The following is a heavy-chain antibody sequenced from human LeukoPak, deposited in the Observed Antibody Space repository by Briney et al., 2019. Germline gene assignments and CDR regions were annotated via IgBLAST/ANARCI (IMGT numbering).Heavy chain of an antibody. J-gene: IGHJ4*02. CDR1: SYSISSGYY. CDR3: ARLINDYGDLNYFDY. D-gene: IGHD4-17*01. V-gene: IGHV4-38-2*01. Sequence: SETLSLTXAVSSYSISSGYYWGWIRQPPGKGLEWIASIYHSGKTHYNPSLKSRVTLSVDTSKNQFSLKLSSVTAADTAVYYCARLINDYGDLNYFDYWGQGILVTVSS. CDR2: IYHSGKT.